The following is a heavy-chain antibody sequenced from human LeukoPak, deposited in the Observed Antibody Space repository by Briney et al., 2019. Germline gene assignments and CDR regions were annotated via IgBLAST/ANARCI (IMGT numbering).Heavy chain of an antibody. V-gene: IGHV4-39*01. Sequence: PSETPSLTCTVSGGSISSSSYYWGWIRQLPGKGLEWIGSIYYSGSTYYNPSLKSRVTISVDTSKNQFSLKLSSVTAADTAVYYCARPHLVGATVWGQGTLVTVSS. D-gene: IGHD1-26*01. CDR1: GGSISSSSYY. J-gene: IGHJ4*02. CDR3: ARPHLVGATV. CDR2: IYYSGST.